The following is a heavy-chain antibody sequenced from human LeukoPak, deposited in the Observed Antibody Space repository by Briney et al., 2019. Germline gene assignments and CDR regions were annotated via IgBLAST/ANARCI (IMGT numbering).Heavy chain of an antibody. CDR2: IYPDDSDI. D-gene: IGHD4/OR15-4a*01. Sequence: GEALRISCKGYGYSFSTYWIGWVRQMPGKGLEWMGIIYPDDSDIRFSPSFQGQVTVSVDKSINTAYLQWSSLKASDTATYYCARGAWHFDYWGQGTLVTVSS. CDR1: GYSFSTYW. CDR3: ARGAWHFDY. V-gene: IGHV5-51*01. J-gene: IGHJ4*02.